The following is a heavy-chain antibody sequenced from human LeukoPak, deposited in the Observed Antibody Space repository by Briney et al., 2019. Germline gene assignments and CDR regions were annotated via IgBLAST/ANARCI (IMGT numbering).Heavy chain of an antibody. V-gene: IGHV3-7*03. CDR1: GFIFRNYW. CDR3: ARVRPGGGDFDY. Sequence: GGSLRLSCAASGFIFRNYWMNWVRQAPGKGLEWVATIKEDGSEKCYVDFVKGRFTISRDNSKNTLYLQMNSLRAEDTAVYYCARVRPGGGDFDYWGQGTLVTVSS. CDR2: IKEDGSEK. J-gene: IGHJ4*02. D-gene: IGHD3-10*01.